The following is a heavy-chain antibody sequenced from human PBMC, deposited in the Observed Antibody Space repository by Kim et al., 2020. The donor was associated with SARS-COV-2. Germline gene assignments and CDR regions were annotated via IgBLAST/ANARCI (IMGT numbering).Heavy chain of an antibody. CDR3: AKGELWFGELFQIDY. V-gene: IGHV3-30*02. Sequence: SVKGRFTISRDNSKNTLYLQMNSLRAEDTAVYYCAKGELWFGELFQIDYWGQGTLVTVSS. J-gene: IGHJ4*02. D-gene: IGHD3-10*01.